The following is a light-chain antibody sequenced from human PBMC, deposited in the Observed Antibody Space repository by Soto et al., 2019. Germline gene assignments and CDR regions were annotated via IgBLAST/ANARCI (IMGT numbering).Light chain of an antibody. CDR3: QQSYDMPWT. Sequence: IQITPSPTSLSASVGDRATLTCRASQGIRNDLDWYQQKPGKAPKLLIYSASILQSGVPSRFSGSGFGTDFTLTINSLQPEDFAGYHCQQSYDMPWTFGQGTRLEI. J-gene: IGKJ5*01. V-gene: IGKV1-39*01. CDR1: QGIRND. CDR2: SAS.